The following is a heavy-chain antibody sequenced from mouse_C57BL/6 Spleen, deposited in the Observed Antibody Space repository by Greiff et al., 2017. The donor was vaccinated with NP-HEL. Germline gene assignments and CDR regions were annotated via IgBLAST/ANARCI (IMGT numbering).Heavy chain of an antibody. CDR2: INPGSGGT. Sequence: VQLQQSGAELVRPGTSVKVSCKASGYAFTNYLIEWVKQRPGQGLEWIGVINPGSGGTNYNEKFKGKATLTADKSSSTAYMQLSSLTSEDSAVYFCARSPTGPFAYWGQGTLVTVSA. J-gene: IGHJ3*01. D-gene: IGHD4-1*02. CDR3: ARSPTGPFAY. CDR1: GYAFTNYL. V-gene: IGHV1-54*01.